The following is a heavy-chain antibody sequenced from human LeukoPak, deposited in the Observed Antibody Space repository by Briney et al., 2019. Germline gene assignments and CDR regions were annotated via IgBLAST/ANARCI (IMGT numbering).Heavy chain of an antibody. CDR2: IRQDGTEE. J-gene: IGHJ4*02. V-gene: IGHV3-7*01. CDR1: GFNLGRFW. CDR3: AGLMTVADIDY. D-gene: IGHD6-19*01. Sequence: GGSLRLSCVASGFNLGRFWMSWVRQAPGKRPEWVATIRQDGTEEFYVDSVKGRFSISRDNARNSMYLQMNSLRADDTAVYYCAGLMTVADIDYWGQGTLVTVSS.